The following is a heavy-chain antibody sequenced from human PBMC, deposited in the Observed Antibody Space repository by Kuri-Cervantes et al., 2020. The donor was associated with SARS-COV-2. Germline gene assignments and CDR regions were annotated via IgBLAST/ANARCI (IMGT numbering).Heavy chain of an antibody. J-gene: IGHJ6*02. CDR2: INHSGST. D-gene: IGHD2-15*01. Sequence: SCIVSGASISSSSSYWGWIRQPPVEGLEWIGEINHSGSTNYNPSHKSRVTVSVDTSKNQFSLNLSSVTAADTAVYYCARRSVVVVAATGGGMDVWGRGTTVTVSS. V-gene: IGHV4-39*07. CDR1: GASISSSSSY. CDR3: ARRSVVVVAATGGGMDV.